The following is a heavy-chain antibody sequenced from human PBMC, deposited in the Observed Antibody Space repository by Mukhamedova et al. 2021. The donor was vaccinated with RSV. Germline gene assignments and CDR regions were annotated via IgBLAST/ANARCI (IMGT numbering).Heavy chain of an antibody. Sequence: YMGWVRQGPGKGLEWVSVIYSGGSTDYADSVKDRFTISRDKSKNMLYLQMNSLRAEDTAVFYCARIILVGAPYYFDYWGPGTLVTVSS. CDR1: Y. D-gene: IGHD3-22*01. CDR2: IYSGGST. CDR3: ARIILVGAPYYFDY. J-gene: IGHJ4*02. V-gene: IGHV3-53*01.